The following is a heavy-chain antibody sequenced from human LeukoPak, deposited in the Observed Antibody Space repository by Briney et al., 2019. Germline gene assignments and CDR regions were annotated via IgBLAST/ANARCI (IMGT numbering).Heavy chain of an antibody. CDR1: GFTFNRFY. Sequence: GGSLRLSCSASGFTFNRFYLHWVRQAPGKGLEWVSTISGSGGSIWYADSVKGRFTISRDNSNNTLYLQMNSLRAEDTAVYYCAKTRGGPTSPDDYWGQGTLVTVSS. J-gene: IGHJ4*02. CDR2: ISGSGGSI. D-gene: IGHD2-15*01. CDR3: AKTRGGPTSPDDY. V-gene: IGHV3-23*01.